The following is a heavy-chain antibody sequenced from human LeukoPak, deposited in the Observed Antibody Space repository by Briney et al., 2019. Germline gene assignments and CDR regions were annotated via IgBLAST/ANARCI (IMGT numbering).Heavy chain of an antibody. D-gene: IGHD3-10*01. CDR1: GFTFIDHY. J-gene: IGHJ4*02. Sequence: QPGGSLRLSCAASGFTFIDHYMDWVRQAPGQGLEWVGLIRNKADGYNTIYAASVKGRFTISRDDSKNSVYLQMDSLKTEDTAVYYCGDLGSAGTDHWGQGTLVTVSS. V-gene: IGHV3-72*01. CDR2: IRNKADGYNT. CDR3: GDLGSAGTDH.